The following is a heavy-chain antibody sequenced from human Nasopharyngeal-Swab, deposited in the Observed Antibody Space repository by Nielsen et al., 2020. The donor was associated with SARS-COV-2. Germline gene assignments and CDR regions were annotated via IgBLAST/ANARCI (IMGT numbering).Heavy chain of an antibody. CDR3: AGDFSYYYDSSGYYPIFHGLDV. V-gene: IGHV1-69*04. D-gene: IGHD3-22*01. Sequence: SVKVSCKASAGTSNNYAITWVRQAPGQGLEWMGRIIPILDIVHFAQKLRGRVTITADKSTNTAYMELSSLRSEDTAVYYCAGDFSYYYDSSGYYPIFHGLDVWGQGTTVTVSS. CDR2: IIPILDIV. CDR1: AGTSNNYA. J-gene: IGHJ6*02.